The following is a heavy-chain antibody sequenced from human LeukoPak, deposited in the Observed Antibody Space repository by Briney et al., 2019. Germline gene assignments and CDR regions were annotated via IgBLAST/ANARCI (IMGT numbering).Heavy chain of an antibody. CDR1: GFTFSSAW. CDR2: ISASGDSA. D-gene: IGHD1-26*01. CDR3: AKAVVVGASNFDC. V-gene: IGHV3-23*01. Sequence: GGSLRLSCAASGFTFSSAWVSWVRQAPGKGLEWVAAISASGDSAYYADSVKGRVTISRDNSRSTLYLQMSSLRAEDTAIHYCAKAVVVGASNFDCWGQGTLVTVSS. J-gene: IGHJ4*02.